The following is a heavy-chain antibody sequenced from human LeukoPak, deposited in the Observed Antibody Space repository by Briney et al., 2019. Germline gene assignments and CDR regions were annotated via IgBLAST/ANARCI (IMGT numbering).Heavy chain of an antibody. D-gene: IGHD3-10*01. CDR3: ATTYYYGSGTYSLVH. J-gene: IGHJ4*02. V-gene: IGHV4-61*01. Sequence: SETLSLTCTVSTGSVSSGTYYWSWIRQPPGKGLEWIGYMYYNGSTNYNPSLKSQVTISVDTSKKRFSLKLSSVTAADTAMYYCATTYYYGSGTYSLVHWGQGTLVTVSS. CDR2: MYYNGST. CDR1: TGSVSSGTYY.